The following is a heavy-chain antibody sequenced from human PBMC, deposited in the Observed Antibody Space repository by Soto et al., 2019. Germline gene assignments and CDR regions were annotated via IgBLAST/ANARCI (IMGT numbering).Heavy chain of an antibody. Sequence: SETLSLTCTVSGGSITTAGYSWSWIRQPPGKALEWIGYVYHTGNAYPKPSLKSRVTISLDRSKNQFSLKMTSVTAADTALYYCASRTFYYCGLDVWGQGTTVTVSS. J-gene: IGHJ6*02. CDR3: ASRTFYYCGLDV. V-gene: IGHV4-30-2*01. CDR2: VYHTGNA. CDR1: GGSITTAGYS.